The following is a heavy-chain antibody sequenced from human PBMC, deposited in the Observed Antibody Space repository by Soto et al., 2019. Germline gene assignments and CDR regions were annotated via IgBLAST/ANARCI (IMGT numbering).Heavy chain of an antibody. V-gene: IGHV4-59*01. J-gene: IGHJ4*02. CDR3: ARYYYDSSGLIDYFDY. Sequence: PSETLSLTCTVSGGSISSYYWSWIRQPPGKGLEWIGYIYYSGSTNYNPSLKSRVTISVDTSKNQFSQKLSSVTAADTAVYYCARYYYDSSGLIDYFDYWAQETLVTV. CDR1: GGSISSYY. CDR2: IYYSGST. D-gene: IGHD3-22*01.